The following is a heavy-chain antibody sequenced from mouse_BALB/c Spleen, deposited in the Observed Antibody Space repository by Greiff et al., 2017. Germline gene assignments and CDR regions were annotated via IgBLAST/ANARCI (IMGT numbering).Heavy chain of an antibody. D-gene: IGHD3-1*01. CDR1: GYSFTGYN. V-gene: IGHV1-39*01. J-gene: IGHJ2*01. Sequence: EVKLQESGPELEKPGASVKISCKASGYSFTGYNMNWVKQSNGKSLEWIGNIDPYYGGTSYNQKFKGKATLTVDKSSSTAYMQLKSLTSEDSAVYYCARRALGARDCDQWGRGHTLRVLS. CDR3: ARRALGARDCDQ. CDR2: IDPYYGGT.